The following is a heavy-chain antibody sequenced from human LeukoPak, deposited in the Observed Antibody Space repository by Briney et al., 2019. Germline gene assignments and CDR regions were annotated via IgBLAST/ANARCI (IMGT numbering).Heavy chain of an antibody. CDR3: AKPPGIAVASPFDY. Sequence: GGSLRLPCAASGFTFSSYAMSWVRQAPGKGLEWVSAISGSGGSTYYADSVKGRFTISRDNSKNTLYLQMNSLRAEDTAVYYCAKPPGIAVASPFDYWGQGTLVTVSS. J-gene: IGHJ4*02. CDR2: ISGSGGST. V-gene: IGHV3-23*01. D-gene: IGHD6-19*01. CDR1: GFTFSSYA.